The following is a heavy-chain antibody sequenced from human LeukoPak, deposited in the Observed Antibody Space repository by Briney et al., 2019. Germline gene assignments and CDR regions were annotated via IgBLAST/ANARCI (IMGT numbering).Heavy chain of an antibody. CDR2: IEGSGDAT. Sequence: GGTLCLSCAASGLTFSNYAMSWVRQAPGKGLEWVSGIEGSGDATHYAASVKTRFTISRNTSKTTLYLQMNSLRAEVSAVANGAKDIFRWAFDYWGQGTLVTVSS. CDR3: AKDIFRWAFDY. J-gene: IGHJ4*02. CDR1: GLTFSNYA. V-gene: IGHV3-23*01. D-gene: IGHD2-21*01.